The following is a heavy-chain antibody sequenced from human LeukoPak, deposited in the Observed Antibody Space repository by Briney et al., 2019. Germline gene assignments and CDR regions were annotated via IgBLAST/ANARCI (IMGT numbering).Heavy chain of an antibody. CDR1: GFSLSTSAMA. CDR3: AQRLYSLRT. J-gene: IGHJ4*02. V-gene: IGHV2-5*01. Sequence: SGPTLVNPTQTLTLTCTFSGFSLSTSAMAVGWIHQPPAKARDGLALIYWNDEKRYSSSLNSRLTITKDTSKNQVFLTMTNVEPVDTGTYYCAQRLYSLRTWGQGTLVTVSS. CDR2: IYWNDEK. D-gene: IGHD2-21*01.